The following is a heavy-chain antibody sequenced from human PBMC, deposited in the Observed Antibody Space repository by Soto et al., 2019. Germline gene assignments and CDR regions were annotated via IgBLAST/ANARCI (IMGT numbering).Heavy chain of an antibody. Sequence: QVQLQESGPGLVKPSETLSLTCTVSGGSISSDYWSWIRQPPGKGLEWIGFIYYSGSTNYNPSLKRRATIPLDTPQNHFSLQLSSVTDADTGVYYCARHGEWLRPLIWGQGTLVTVSS. J-gene: IGHJ4*02. D-gene: IGHD6-19*01. V-gene: IGHV4-59*08. CDR3: ARHGEWLRPLI. CDR1: GGSISSDY. CDR2: IYYSGST.